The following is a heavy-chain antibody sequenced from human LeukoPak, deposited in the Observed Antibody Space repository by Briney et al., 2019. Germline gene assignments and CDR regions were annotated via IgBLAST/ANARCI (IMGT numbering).Heavy chain of an antibody. J-gene: IGHJ4*02. Sequence: ASVKVSCKASGYTFTSYYMHWVRQAPGQGLEWMGIINPSGGSTSYAQKFQGRVTMTRDTSTSTVYMELSSLRSEDTAVYYCARAYCTNGVCYPFNYWGQGTLVTVSS. CDR3: ARAYCTNGVCYPFNY. CDR2: INPSGGST. CDR1: GYTFTSYY. V-gene: IGHV1-46*01. D-gene: IGHD2-8*01.